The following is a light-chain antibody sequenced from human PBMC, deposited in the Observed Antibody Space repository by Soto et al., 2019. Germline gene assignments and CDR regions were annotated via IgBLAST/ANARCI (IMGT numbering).Light chain of an antibody. V-gene: IGKV3-20*01. J-gene: IGKJ3*01. Sequence: EIVLTQSPGTLSLSPGERATLSCRASQRVSSSFVAWYQQKPGQAPRLLIYRVSNRATGIPDRFSGSWSGTDFTLTNNRLEPQDFAVYYCQQYGSSSFTVGPGTKVDIK. CDR2: RVS. CDR1: QRVSSSF. CDR3: QQYGSSSFT.